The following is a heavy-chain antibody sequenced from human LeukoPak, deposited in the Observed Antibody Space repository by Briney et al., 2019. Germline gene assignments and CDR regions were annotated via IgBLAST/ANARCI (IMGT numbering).Heavy chain of an antibody. J-gene: IGHJ4*02. CDR1: GGTFSSYA. D-gene: IGHD2-2*01. Sequence: SVKVSCKASGGTFSSYAISWVRQAPGQGLEWMGRIIPIFGTANYAQKFQGRVTITADESTSTAYMELSSLRSDDTAVYYCARGGVVVVPAAILAYFDYWGQGTLVTVSS. CDR2: IIPIFGTA. V-gene: IGHV1-69*13. CDR3: ARGGVVVVPAAILAYFDY.